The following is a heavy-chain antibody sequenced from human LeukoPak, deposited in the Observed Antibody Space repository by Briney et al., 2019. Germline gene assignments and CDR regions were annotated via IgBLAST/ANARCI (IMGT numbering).Heavy chain of an antibody. CDR2: ISAYNGNT. D-gene: IGHD6-19*01. Sequence: GASVKVSCKASGYTFTSYGISWVRQAPGQGLEWMGWISAYNGNTNYAQKLQGRVTMTTDTSTSTAYMELRSLRSDDTAVYYCARDHWAVAGTHPFWEWGQGTLVTVSS. CDR1: GYTFTSYG. CDR3: ARDHWAVAGTHPFWE. V-gene: IGHV1-18*01. J-gene: IGHJ4*02.